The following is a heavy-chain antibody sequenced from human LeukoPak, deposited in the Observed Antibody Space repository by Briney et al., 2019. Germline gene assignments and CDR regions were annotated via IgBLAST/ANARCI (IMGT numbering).Heavy chain of an antibody. CDR2: IYPSDSDT. Sequence: RGESLKISCKGSGYSFKYDWIAWVREMPGKGLEWMGIIYPSDSDTRYSPSFQGQVTISVDRSISTAYLQWSSLKASDTAVYYCARQDGSGIYYFVYWGQGTLVTVSS. D-gene: IGHD3-10*01. J-gene: IGHJ4*02. CDR3: ARQDGSGIYYFVY. V-gene: IGHV5-51*01. CDR1: GYSFKYDW.